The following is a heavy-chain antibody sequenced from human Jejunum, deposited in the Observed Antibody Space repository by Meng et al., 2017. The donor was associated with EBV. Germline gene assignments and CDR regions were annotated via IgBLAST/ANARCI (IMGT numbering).Heavy chain of an antibody. J-gene: IGHJ4*02. V-gene: IGHV1-3*04. D-gene: IGHD2/OR15-2a*01. CDR2: INIGNGNT. CDR3: ATGDDYGNSNFDY. CDR1: GYMLISYA. Sequence: QVLVVQSGGEGKKPGASVKVSCKASGYMLISYARHWVRQAPGQRLEWMGWINIGNGNTKYSQKFHGRLTISRDTSANTAYLELSSLTSEDTAIYYCATGDDYGNSNFDYWGQGTLVTVSS.